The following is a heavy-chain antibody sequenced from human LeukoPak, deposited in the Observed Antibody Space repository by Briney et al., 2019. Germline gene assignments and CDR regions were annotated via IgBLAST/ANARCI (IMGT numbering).Heavy chain of an antibody. CDR2: ISYDGSNK. CDR3: AKDFGRYYYDSSGYFSLPYSYYFDY. V-gene: IGHV3-30*18. Sequence: PGGSLRLSCAASGFTFSSYGMHWVRQAPGKGLEWVAVISYDGSNKYYADSVKGRFTISRDNSKNTLYLQMNSLRAEDTAVYYCAKDFGRYYYDSSGYFSLPYSYYFDYWGQGTLVTVSS. J-gene: IGHJ4*02. D-gene: IGHD3-22*01. CDR1: GFTFSSYG.